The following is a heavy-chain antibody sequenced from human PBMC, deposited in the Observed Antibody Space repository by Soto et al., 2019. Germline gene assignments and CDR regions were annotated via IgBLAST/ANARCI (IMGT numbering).Heavy chain of an antibody. CDR1: GFTFSSYA. V-gene: IGHV3-23*04. CDR3: AKGPHSSGWHYFDY. D-gene: IGHD6-19*01. CDR2: VSGSGGNT. J-gene: IGHJ4*02. Sequence: EVQLVESGGALVQPGGSLRLYCAASGFTFSSYAMSWVRQAPGKGLEWVSTVSGSGGNTYYADSVKGRFTISRDNSENTLYLQMISLRAEDMAIYYCAKGPHSSGWHYFDYWGQGTLVTVSS.